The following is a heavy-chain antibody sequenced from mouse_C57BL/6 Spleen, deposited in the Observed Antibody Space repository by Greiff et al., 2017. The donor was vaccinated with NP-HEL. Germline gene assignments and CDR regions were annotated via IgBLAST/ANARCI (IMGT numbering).Heavy chain of an antibody. Sequence: QVQLQQPGAELVKPGASVKLSCKASGYTFPSYWMQWVKPRPGQGLEWIGELDPSDSYPNYNQKFKGKATLTVNTSSSTAYMQLSSLTSEDSAVYYCARGIYSNPFDYWGQGTTLTVSS. D-gene: IGHD2-5*01. J-gene: IGHJ2*01. CDR1: GYTFPSYW. CDR2: LDPSDSYP. V-gene: IGHV1-50*01. CDR3: ARGIYSNPFDY.